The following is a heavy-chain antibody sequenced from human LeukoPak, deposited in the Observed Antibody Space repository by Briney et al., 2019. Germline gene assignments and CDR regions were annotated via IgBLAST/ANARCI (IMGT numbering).Heavy chain of an antibody. CDR2: ISYDGFTK. CDR1: RFSFSTYT. D-gene: IGHD3-3*01. Sequence: GRSLRLSCVASRFSFSTYTMSWVRQAPGKGLEWVTLISYDGFTKYSADSVKGRFTISRDDSKNTVYLQMSSLRPDDTAVYYCARSSFFGVVPFDYWGQGTLVTVSS. CDR3: ARSSFFGVVPFDY. J-gene: IGHJ4*02. V-gene: IGHV3-30*04.